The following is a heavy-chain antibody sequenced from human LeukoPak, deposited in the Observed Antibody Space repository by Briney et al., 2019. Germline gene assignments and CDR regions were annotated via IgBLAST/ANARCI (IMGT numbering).Heavy chain of an antibody. CDR2: MNPNSGIT. CDR1: GYSFTNYD. J-gene: IGHJ4*02. V-gene: IGHV1-8*03. CDR3: ARSEEYSSSSRLRL. Sequence: ASVKVSCKASGYSFTNYDINWVRQATGQGLEWMGWMNPNSGITAYAQKFQGRVTITRNTSISTAYMELSSLRSEDTAVYYCARSEEYSSSSRLRLWGQGTLVTVSS. D-gene: IGHD6-6*01.